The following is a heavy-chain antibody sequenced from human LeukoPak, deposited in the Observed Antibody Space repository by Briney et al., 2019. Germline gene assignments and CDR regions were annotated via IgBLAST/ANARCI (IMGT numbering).Heavy chain of an antibody. Sequence: SVKVSCKASGGTFSSYAISWVRQAPGQGLEWMGRIIPILGVANYAQKFQGRVTITADKSTSTAYMELSSLRSEDTAVYYCARAAGFSSPSVDYWGQGTLVTVSS. CDR2: IIPILGVA. J-gene: IGHJ4*02. D-gene: IGHD5-18*01. V-gene: IGHV1-69*04. CDR1: GGTFSSYA. CDR3: ARAAGFSSPSVDY.